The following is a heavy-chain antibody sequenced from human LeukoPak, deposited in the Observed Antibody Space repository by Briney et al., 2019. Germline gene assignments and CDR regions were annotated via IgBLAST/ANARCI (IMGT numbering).Heavy chain of an antibody. J-gene: IGHJ4*02. V-gene: IGHV4-59*08. CDR1: GGSISSYY. CDR2: IYYSGST. D-gene: IGHD6-6*01. Sequence: PSETLSLTCTVSGGSISSYYWSWIRQPPGKGLEWIGYIYYSGSTNYNPSLESRVTISVDTSKNQFSLKLSSVTAADTAVYYCARQKFDSSSLDYWGQGTLVTVSS. CDR3: ARQKFDSSSLDY.